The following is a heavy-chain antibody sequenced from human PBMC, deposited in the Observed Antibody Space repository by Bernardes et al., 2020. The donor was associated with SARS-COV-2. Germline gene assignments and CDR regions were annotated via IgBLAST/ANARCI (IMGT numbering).Heavy chain of an antibody. CDR1: GFTFSSYA. J-gene: IGHJ6*02. D-gene: IGHD3-22*01. CDR3: ARDSYYYDSSGYYYHPFYCCCCGMDV. CDR2: ISYDGSNK. Sequence: GGSLRLSCAASGFTFSSYAMHWVRQAPGKGLEWVAVISYDGSNKYYADSVKGRFTISRDNSKNTLYLQMNSLRAEDTAVYYCARDSYYYDSSGYYYHPFYCCCCGMDVWRQGTTVTVSS. V-gene: IGHV3-30-3*01.